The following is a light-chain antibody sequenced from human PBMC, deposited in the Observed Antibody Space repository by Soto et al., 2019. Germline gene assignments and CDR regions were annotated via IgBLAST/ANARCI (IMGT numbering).Light chain of an antibody. Sequence: EIVMTQSPATLSVSPGERATLSCRASQIFNIYLAWYQQKPGQAPKLLIHGASTMRSGVPSRFSGSGSGTDFTLTITSLQPEDFAAYYCHQTFETPLTFGRGTKVDIK. J-gene: IGKJ1*01. V-gene: IGKV3-15*01. CDR2: GAS. CDR3: HQTFETPLT. CDR1: QIFNIY.